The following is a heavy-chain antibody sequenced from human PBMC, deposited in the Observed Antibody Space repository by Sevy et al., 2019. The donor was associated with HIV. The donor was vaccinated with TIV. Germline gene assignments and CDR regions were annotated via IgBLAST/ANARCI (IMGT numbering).Heavy chain of an antibody. CDR3: AKRRVQSGLSGGGANYGMDV. J-gene: IGHJ6*02. CDR2: LIGGGSRT. D-gene: IGHD2-8*02. Sequence: GGSLRLSCAASGFPFSNFAMSWVRQAPGKGLEWVSTLIGGGSRTYYADSVTGRFIISRDNSRNTPYLQMNSLRAEDTAIYYCAKRRVQSGLSGGGANYGMDVCGRGTTVTVSS. CDR1: GFPFSNFA. V-gene: IGHV3-23*01.